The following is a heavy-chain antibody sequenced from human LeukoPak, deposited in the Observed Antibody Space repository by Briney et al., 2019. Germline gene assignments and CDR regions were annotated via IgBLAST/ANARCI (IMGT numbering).Heavy chain of an antibody. Sequence: ASVKLSCKASGATFSSYAISWGRLAPGQGREWMGGIVPIFSAANYAQKFQGRVTITASESTSTAYMELRSLRSEDTAVYYGAKGGYSSGSEYYYYYYGMDVWGQGTTVTVSS. D-gene: IGHD6-19*01. V-gene: IGHV1-69*13. CDR3: AKGGYSSGSEYYYYYYGMDV. CDR2: IVPIFSAA. J-gene: IGHJ6*02. CDR1: GATFSSYA.